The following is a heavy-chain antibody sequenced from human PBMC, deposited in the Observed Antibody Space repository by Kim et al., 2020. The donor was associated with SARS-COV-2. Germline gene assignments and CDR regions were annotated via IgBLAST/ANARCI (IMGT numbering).Heavy chain of an antibody. Sequence: AYSGKDPLPLTRDNDKNSLYLHMNSLEAEDTAVYYCARVLSSGWSYFDYWGQGTLVTVSS. V-gene: IGHV3-21*01. CDR3: ARVLSSGWSYFDY. D-gene: IGHD6-19*01. J-gene: IGHJ4*02.